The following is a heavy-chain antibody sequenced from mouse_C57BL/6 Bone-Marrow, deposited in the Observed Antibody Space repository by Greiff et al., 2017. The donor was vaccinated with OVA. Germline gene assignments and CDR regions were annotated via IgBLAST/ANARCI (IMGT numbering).Heavy chain of an antibody. CDR3: ANSPWYFDV. J-gene: IGHJ1*03. CDR1: GFTFSDYG. V-gene: IGHV5-17*01. CDR2: ISSGSSTI. Sequence: EVKLQESGGGLVKPGGSLKLSCAASGFTFSDYGMHWVRQAPEKGLEWVAYISSGSSTIYYADTVKGRFTISRDNAKNTLFLQMTSLRSEDTAMYYCANSPWYFDVWGTGTTVTVSS.